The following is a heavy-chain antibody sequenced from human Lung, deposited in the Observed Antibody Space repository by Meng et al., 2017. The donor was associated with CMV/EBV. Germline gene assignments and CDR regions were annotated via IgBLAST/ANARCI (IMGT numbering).Heavy chain of an antibody. CDR2: IYHSGST. CDR3: ARADKVRFDY. CDR1: GGSMSSTNR. V-gene: IGHV4-4*03. J-gene: IGHJ4*02. Sequence: QVQLHESGPGLVNTPGPLSVTCAVSGGSMSSTNRWSWVRQPPGKGLEWIGEIYHSGSTNYNPSLKSRVSISVDKSKNQFSLKLSSVTAADTAVYYCARADKVRFDYWGQGTLVTVSS.